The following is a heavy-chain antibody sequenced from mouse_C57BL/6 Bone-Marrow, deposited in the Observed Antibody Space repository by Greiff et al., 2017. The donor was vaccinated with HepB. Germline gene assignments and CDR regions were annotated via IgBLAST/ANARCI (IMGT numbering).Heavy chain of an antibody. V-gene: IGHV5-16*01. J-gene: IGHJ4*01. CDR3: ARDQDRGAMDY. CDR1: GFTFSDYY. CDR2: INYDGSST. Sequence: EVKLVESEGGLVQPGSSMKLSCTASGFTFSDYYMAWVRQVPEKGLEWVANINYDGSSTYYLDSLKSRFIISRDNAKNILYLQMSSLKSEDTATYYCARDQDRGAMDYWGQGTSVTVSS. D-gene: IGHD3-2*02.